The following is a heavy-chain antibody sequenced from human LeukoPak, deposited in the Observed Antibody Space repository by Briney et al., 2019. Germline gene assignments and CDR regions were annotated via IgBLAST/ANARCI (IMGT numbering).Heavy chain of an antibody. CDR1: RFTFGSFD. Sequence: PGVPLRLSCAASRFTFGSFDMLWLRHAPGKGLEWVTFIRFDESNKYYADSVKGRFTSSRDNSKNTLYLQMSSLRPEDTAVYYCARQIGVSIDYWGQGTLVTVSS. V-gene: IGHV3-30*02. J-gene: IGHJ4*02. CDR3: ARQIGVSIDY. CDR2: IRFDESNK. D-gene: IGHD5/OR15-5a*01.